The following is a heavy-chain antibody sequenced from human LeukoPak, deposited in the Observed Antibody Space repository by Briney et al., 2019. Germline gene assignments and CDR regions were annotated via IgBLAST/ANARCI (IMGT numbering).Heavy chain of an antibody. Sequence: GRFLRPSSTPSALLFGDYSISWVRQAAGDGREWVGFIGTKAKGGTTEYAASVKGRFRISRDDANTMAYLHMNSLKTEDTAVYWCTRELVVESAMAAPYFYHYGMDVWGRGTTVTVSS. CDR2: IGTKAKGGTT. V-gene: IGHV3-49*04. CDR1: ALLFGDYS. CDR3: TRELVVESAMAAPYFYHYGMDV. J-gene: IGHJ6*02. D-gene: IGHD5-18*01.